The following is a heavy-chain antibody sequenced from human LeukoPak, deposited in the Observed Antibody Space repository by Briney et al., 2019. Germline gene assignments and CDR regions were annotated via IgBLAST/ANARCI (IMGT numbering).Heavy chain of an antibody. CDR2: IYYSGGT. V-gene: IGHV4-31*03. CDR1: GGSISSGGYY. D-gene: IGHD6-25*01. J-gene: IGHJ4*02. Sequence: PSETLSLTCTVSGGSISSGGYYWSWIRQHPGKGLEWIGYIYYSGGTYYNPSLKSRVTISVDTSKNQLSLKLSSVTAADTAVYYCARFKKRYYFDYWGQGTLVTVSS. CDR3: ARFKKRYYFDY.